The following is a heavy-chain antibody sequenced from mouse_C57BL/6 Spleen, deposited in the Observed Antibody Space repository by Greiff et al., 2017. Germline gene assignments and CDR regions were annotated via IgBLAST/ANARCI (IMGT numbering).Heavy chain of an antibody. CDR3: ARYDSPYAMDY. CDR1: GYTFTSYW. J-gene: IGHJ4*01. D-gene: IGHD2-4*01. Sequence: QVQLQQSGAELAKPGASVKLSCKASGYTFTSYWMHWVKQRPGQGLEWIGYINPSSGYTKYNQKFKDKATLTADKSSSTAYMQLSSLTYEDAAVXYYARYDSPYAMDYWGQGTSVTVSS. V-gene: IGHV1-7*01. CDR2: INPSSGYT.